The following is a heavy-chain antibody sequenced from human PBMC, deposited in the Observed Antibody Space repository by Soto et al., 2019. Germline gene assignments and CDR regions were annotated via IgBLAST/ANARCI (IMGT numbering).Heavy chain of an antibody. V-gene: IGHV4-30-4*01. CDR1: GGSISSGDYY. CDR2: IYYSGST. J-gene: IGHJ6*02. D-gene: IGHD3-10*01. CDR3: ARDARDYYGSGGYYYGMDV. Sequence: LSETLSLTCTVSGGSISSGDYYWSWIRQPPGKGLEWIGYIYYSGSTYYNPSLKSRVTISVDTSKNQFSLKLSSVTAADTAVYYCARDARDYYGSGGYYYGMDVWGHGTTVTVSS.